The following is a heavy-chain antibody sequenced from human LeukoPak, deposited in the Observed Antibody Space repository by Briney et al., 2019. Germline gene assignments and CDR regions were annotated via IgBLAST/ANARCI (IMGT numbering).Heavy chain of an antibody. D-gene: IGHD5-18*01. J-gene: IGHJ4*02. Sequence: PGGSLRLSCAASGFTFSSYWMSWVRQAPGKGLEWVANIKQDGSEKYYVDSVKGRFTISRDNAKNSLYLQMNSLRAEDTAVYYCARDRTLYSYGPGFDYWGQGTLVTVSS. CDR3: ARDRTLYSYGPGFDY. CDR2: IKQDGSEK. V-gene: IGHV3-7*01. CDR1: GFTFSSYW.